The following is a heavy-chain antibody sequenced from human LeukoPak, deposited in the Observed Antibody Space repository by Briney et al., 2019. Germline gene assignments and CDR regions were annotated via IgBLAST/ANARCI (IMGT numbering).Heavy chain of an antibody. CDR2: IIPILGIA. J-gene: IGHJ4*02. CDR1: GGTFSSYA. V-gene: IGHV1-69*04. CDR3: ARDGGYYDSSGYDY. Sequence: SVKVSCKASGGTFSSYAISWVRQAPGQGLEWMGRIIPILGIANYAQKFQGRVTITADKSTSTAYMELSSPRSEDTAVYYCARDGGYYDSSGYDYWGQGTLVTVSS. D-gene: IGHD3-22*01.